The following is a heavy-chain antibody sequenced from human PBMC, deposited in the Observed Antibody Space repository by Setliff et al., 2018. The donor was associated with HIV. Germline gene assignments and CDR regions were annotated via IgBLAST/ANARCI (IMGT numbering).Heavy chain of an antibody. CDR3: ARVRGSSYFGTFDY. CDR2: IDYSGST. D-gene: IGHD1-26*01. J-gene: IGHJ4*02. CDR1: GGSIRSHY. Sequence: SETLSLTCTVSGGSIRSHYWSWIRQPPGKGLEWIGSIDYSGSTNYNPSLKSRATISVDTSKNQFSLKLSSVTAADTAVYYCARVRGSSYFGTFDYWGQGALVTVSS. V-gene: IGHV4-59*11.